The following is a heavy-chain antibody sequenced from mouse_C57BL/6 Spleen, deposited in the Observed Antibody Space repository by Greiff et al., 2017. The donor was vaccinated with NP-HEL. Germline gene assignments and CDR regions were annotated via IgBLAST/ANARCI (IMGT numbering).Heavy chain of an antibody. CDR2: INYDGSST. V-gene: IGHV5-16*01. J-gene: IGHJ2*01. Sequence: EVMLVESEGGLVQPGSSMKLSCTASGFTFSDYYMAWVRQVPEKGLEWVANINYDGSSTYYLDSLKSRFIISRDNAKNILYLQMSSLKSEDTATYYCARMGGDGYPYFDYWGQGTTLTVSS. CDR1: GFTFSDYY. D-gene: IGHD2-3*01. CDR3: ARMGGDGYPYFDY.